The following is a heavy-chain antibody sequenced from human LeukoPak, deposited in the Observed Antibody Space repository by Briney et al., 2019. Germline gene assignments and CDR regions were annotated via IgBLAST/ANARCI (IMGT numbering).Heavy chain of an antibody. CDR3: ARRVYCSGGSCYAHFDY. J-gene: IGHJ4*02. V-gene: IGHV4-34*01. CDR2: INHSGST. Sequence: PSETLSLTCAVYGGSFSGYYWSWIRQPPGKGLEWIGEINHSGSTNYNPSLKSRVTIPVDTSKNQFSLKLSPVPAADTAVYYCARRVYCSGGSCYAHFDYWGQGTLVTVSS. CDR1: GGSFSGYY. D-gene: IGHD2-15*01.